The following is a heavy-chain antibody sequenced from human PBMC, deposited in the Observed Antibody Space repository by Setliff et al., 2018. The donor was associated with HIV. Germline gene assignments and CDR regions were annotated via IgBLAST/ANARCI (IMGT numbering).Heavy chain of an antibody. V-gene: IGHV3-53*01. CDR2: IYSDGRT. J-gene: IGHJ5*02. CDR3: AKGVKWLDP. D-gene: IGHD3-16*01. CDR1: GFAVSDNY. Sequence: PWGSLRLSCADSGFAVSDNYMTWVRQAPGKGLKWVSVIYSDGRTYYACSVKGRFTISRDDSKNTLFLQMYSLRVDDTAVYYCAKGVKWLDPLGQGILVT.